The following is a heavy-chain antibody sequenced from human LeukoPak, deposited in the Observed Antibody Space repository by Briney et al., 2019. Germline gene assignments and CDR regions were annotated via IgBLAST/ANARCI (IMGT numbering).Heavy chain of an antibody. CDR1: GFTFSSYA. CDR2: ISSSSSTI. Sequence: PGGSLRLSCAASGFTFSSYAMSWVRQAPGKGLEWLSYISSSSSTIYYADSVKGRFTISRDNAKKSLYLQMNSLRAEDTAVFYCARVPRITMLRGVGPWLDPWGQGTLVTVSS. D-gene: IGHD3-10*01. CDR3: ARVPRITMLRGVGPWLDP. V-gene: IGHV3-48*01. J-gene: IGHJ5*02.